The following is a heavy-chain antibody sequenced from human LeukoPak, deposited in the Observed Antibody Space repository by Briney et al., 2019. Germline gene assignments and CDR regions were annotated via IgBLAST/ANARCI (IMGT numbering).Heavy chain of an antibody. J-gene: IGHJ4*02. Sequence: SETLSLTCAVSGGSISSSNWWSWVRQPPGKGLEWIGEIYHGGSTNYNPSLKSRVTISVGKSKNQFSLRLNSVTAADTAMYYCARSHDHLWGNYPDYWGQGTLVTVSS. V-gene: IGHV4-4*02. D-gene: IGHD3-16*02. CDR3: ARSHDHLWGNYPDY. CDR1: GGSISSSNW. CDR2: IYHGGST.